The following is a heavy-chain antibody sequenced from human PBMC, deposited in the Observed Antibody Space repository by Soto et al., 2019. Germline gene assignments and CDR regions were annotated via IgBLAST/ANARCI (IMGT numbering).Heavy chain of an antibody. J-gene: IGHJ1*01. V-gene: IGHV3-23*01. Sequence: GGSLRLSCAASGFTFSSYAMSWVRQAPGKGLEWVSAISGSGGSTYYADSVKGRFTISRDNSKNTLYLQMNSLRAEDTAVYYCAKGPDMVVVYTPHEFQHWGQGTLVTVSS. CDR3: AKGPDMVVVYTPHEFQH. CDR2: ISGSGGST. D-gene: IGHD2-15*01. CDR1: GFTFSSYA.